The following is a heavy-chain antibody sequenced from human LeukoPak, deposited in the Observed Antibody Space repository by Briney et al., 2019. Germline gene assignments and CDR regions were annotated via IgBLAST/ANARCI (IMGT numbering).Heavy chain of an antibody. CDR3: ARGGGIIAAAVVD. D-gene: IGHD6-13*01. J-gene: IGHJ4*02. CDR1: GFTFRSYW. V-gene: IGHV3-74*01. Sequence: GGSLRLSCAASGFTFRSYWMHWARQAPAKALVWVSRINSDGSTTNYADSVKGRFSISRDNAKNTLFLQMNSLRAEDTAVYYCARGGGIIAAAVVDWGQGTLVTVSS. CDR2: INSDGSTT.